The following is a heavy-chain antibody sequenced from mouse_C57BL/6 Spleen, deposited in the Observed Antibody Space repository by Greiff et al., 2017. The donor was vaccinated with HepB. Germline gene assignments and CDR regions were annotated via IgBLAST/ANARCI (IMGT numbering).Heavy chain of an antibody. Sequence: QVQLQQPGAELVMPGASVKLSCKASGYTFTSYWIHWVKQRPGQGLEWIGEIDPSDSYTNYNQKFKGKSTLTVDKSSSTAYMQLSSLTSEDSAVYYCARSFYRGYFDVWGTGTTVTVSS. D-gene: IGHD2-14*01. V-gene: IGHV1-69*01. CDR1: GYTFTSYW. CDR2: IDPSDSYT. CDR3: ARSFYRGYFDV. J-gene: IGHJ1*03.